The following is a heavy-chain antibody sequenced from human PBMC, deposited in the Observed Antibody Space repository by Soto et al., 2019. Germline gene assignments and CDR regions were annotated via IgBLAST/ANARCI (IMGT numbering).Heavy chain of an antibody. V-gene: IGHV1-69*01. D-gene: IGHD1-1*01. CDR3: STPYPSQIGGGTCHEKVMDS. CDR2: IIPMFGTV. CDR1: GAIFSKYV. J-gene: IGHJ4*02. Sequence: SLKLCCKASGAIFSKYVISWGRQAPGQGLEWMGGIIPMFGTVNYAQKFQGRLTITADESTSTAYMELSTLRADDTAVYYCSTPYPSQIGGGTCHEKVMDSWGKGTLVTVSS.